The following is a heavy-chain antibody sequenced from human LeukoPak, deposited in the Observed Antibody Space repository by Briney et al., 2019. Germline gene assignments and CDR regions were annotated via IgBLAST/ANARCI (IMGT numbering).Heavy chain of an antibody. CDR1: GYSLTYW. V-gene: IGHV5-51*01. J-gene: IGHJ4*02. CDR2: IYSGDSHT. D-gene: IGHD3-16*01. CDR3: ASARHGDYVWDY. Sequence: PGESLKISCKGSGYSLTYWIGWVRQMPGKGLEWMGIIYSGDSHTKYSPSFQGRVTISVDKSITTAYLQWSSLEASDTAMYYCASARHGDYVWDYWGQGTLVTVSS.